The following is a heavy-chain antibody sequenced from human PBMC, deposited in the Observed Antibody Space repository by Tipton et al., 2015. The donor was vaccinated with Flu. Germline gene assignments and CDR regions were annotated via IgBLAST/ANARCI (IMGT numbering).Heavy chain of an antibody. V-gene: IGHV3-9*01. CDR2: ISWNSGSI. CDR3: AKDKGGIFGVVTESWGMDV. Sequence: SGFTFDDYAMHWVRQAPGKGLEWVSGISWNSGSIGYADSVKGRFTISRDNAKNSLYLQMNSLRAEDTALYYCAKDKGGIFGVVTESWGMDVWGQGTTVTVSS. D-gene: IGHD3-3*01. CDR1: GFTFDDYA. J-gene: IGHJ6*02.